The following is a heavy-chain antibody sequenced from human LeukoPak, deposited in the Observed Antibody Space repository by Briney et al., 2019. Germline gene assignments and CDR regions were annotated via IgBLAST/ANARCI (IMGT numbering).Heavy chain of an antibody. V-gene: IGHV4-59*01. CDR2: IYYSGST. CDR3: AREGIAAARNAFDI. Sequence: SETLSFTCTVSGGSISSYYWSWIRQPPGKGLEWIGYIYYSGSTNYNPSLKSRVTISVDTSKDQFSLKLSSVTAADTAVYYCAREGIAAARNAFDIWGQGTMVTVSS. J-gene: IGHJ3*02. CDR1: GGSISSYY. D-gene: IGHD6-13*01.